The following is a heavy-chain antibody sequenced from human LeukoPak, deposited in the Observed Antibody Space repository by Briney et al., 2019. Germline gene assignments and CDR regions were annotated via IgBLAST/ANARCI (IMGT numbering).Heavy chain of an antibody. V-gene: IGHV4-34*01. CDR2: INHSGST. Sequence: PSETLSLTCAVYGGSFSGYYWSWIRQPPGKGLEWIGEINHSGSTNYNPSLKSRVTISVDTSKNQFPLKLSSVTAADTAVYYCARTMVRGVIAYWGQGTLVTVSS. J-gene: IGHJ4*02. CDR3: ARTMVRGVIAY. CDR1: GGSFSGYY. D-gene: IGHD3-10*01.